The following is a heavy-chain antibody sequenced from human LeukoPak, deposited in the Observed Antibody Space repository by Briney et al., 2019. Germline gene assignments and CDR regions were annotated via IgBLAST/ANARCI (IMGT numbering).Heavy chain of an antibody. CDR3: ARGSVSPNWGELSYPLDY. CDR1: GGSFSGYY. D-gene: IGHD3-16*02. CDR2: INHSGST. V-gene: IGHV4-34*01. Sequence: PSETLSLTSAVYGGSFSGYYWSWIRQPPGKGLEWIGEINHSGSTNYNPSFKSRVTIPVDTSKNQFSLKLSSVTAADTAVYYCARGSVSPNWGELSYPLDYWGQGTLVTVSS. J-gene: IGHJ4*02.